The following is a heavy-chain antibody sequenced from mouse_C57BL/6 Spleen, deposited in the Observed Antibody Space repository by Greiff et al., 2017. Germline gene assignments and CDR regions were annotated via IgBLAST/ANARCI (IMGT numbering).Heavy chain of an antibody. CDR1: GFTFSSYA. V-gene: IGHV5-4*01. CDR2: ISDGGRYT. J-gene: IGHJ4*01. Sequence: VKLMESGGGLVKPGGSLKLSCAASGFTFSSYAMSWVSQTPEKRLEWVATISDGGRYTYYPDNVKGRFTISRDNAKNNLYLQMSHLKSEDTAMYYCARDYYYGSSYYAMDYWGQGTSVTVSS. D-gene: IGHD1-1*01. CDR3: ARDYYYGSSYYAMDY.